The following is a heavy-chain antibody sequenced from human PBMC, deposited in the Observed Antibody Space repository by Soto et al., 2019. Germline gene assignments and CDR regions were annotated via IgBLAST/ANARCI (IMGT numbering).Heavy chain of an antibody. CDR3: ARSPRIAAAGIRGWFDT. D-gene: IGHD6-13*01. V-gene: IGHV4-39*01. Sequence: PSETLSLTCTVSGGSISSSSYYWGWIRQPPGKGLEWIGSIYYSGSTYYNPSLKSRVTISVDTSKNQFSLKLSSVTAADTAVYYCARSPRIAAAGIRGWFDTWGRGTLVTVSS. J-gene: IGHJ5*02. CDR1: GGSISSSSYY. CDR2: IYYSGST.